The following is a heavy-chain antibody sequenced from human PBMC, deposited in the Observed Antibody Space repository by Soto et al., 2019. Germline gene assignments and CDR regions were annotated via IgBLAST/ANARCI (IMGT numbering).Heavy chain of an antibody. J-gene: IGHJ1*01. CDR2: IYWDDVK. D-gene: IGHD3-10*01. Sequence: QITLKESGPTLVKPTQTLTLNCTFSGFSLSTSGVGVGWIRQPPGKALEWLGIIYWDDVKWCSPSLKTRLTLTKDTSKNQVVLIMTNMDPVDTATYYCAHSEGFGDYFQHWGQGTLVTVSS. CDR3: AHSEGFGDYFQH. V-gene: IGHV2-5*02. CDR1: GFSLSTSGVG.